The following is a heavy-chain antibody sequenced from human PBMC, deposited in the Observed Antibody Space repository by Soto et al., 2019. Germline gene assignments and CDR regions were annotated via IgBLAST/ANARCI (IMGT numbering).Heavy chain of an antibody. Sequence: PSQTLSLTCAISGDSVSSNSAAWNWIRQSPSRGLEWLGRTYYRSKWYNDYAVSVKSRITINPDTSKNQFSLQLNSVTPEDTAVYYCARDVGMELPNYYYYYGMDVWGQGTTVTVSS. D-gene: IGHD1-7*01. CDR1: GDSVSSNSAA. J-gene: IGHJ6*02. CDR2: TYYRSKWYN. V-gene: IGHV6-1*01. CDR3: ARDVGMELPNYYYYYGMDV.